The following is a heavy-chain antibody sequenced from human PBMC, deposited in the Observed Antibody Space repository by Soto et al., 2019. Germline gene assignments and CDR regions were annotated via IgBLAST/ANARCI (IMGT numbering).Heavy chain of an antibody. CDR1: GFSLSSTRMA. V-gene: IGHV2-5*02. Sequence: QITLKESGPTLVKPTQTLTLTCTFSGFSLSSTRMAVGWIRQPPGKTLELLALIYWADDKRYSPFLKSRLTITKDTSKNQVVLTMSNMDPVDTARYYLAHIVVAGLGYDFDYWCQGTLVTVSS. J-gene: IGHJ4*02. CDR3: AHIVVAGLGYDFDY. D-gene: IGHD6-19*01. CDR2: IYWADDK.